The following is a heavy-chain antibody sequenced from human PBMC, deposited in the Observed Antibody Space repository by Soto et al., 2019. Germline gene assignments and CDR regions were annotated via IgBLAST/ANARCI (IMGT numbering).Heavy chain of an antibody. Sequence: PGGSLRLSCAASGFTFSSYGMHWVRQAPGKGLEWVAVISYDGSNKYYADSVKGRFTISRDNSKNTLYLQMNSLRAEDTAVYYCAKDLAVAAINWGFDPWGQGTLVTVS. J-gene: IGHJ5*02. CDR3: AKDLAVAAINWGFDP. V-gene: IGHV3-30*18. CDR1: GFTFSSYG. D-gene: IGHD6-19*01. CDR2: ISYDGSNK.